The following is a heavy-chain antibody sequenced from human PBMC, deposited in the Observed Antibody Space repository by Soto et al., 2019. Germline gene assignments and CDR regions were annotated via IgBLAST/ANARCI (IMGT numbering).Heavy chain of an antibody. CDR1: GFTFSSYS. CDR3: ARDRPAVFGVVIISCFDP. CDR2: ISSSSSYI. V-gene: IGHV3-21*01. J-gene: IGHJ5*02. D-gene: IGHD3-3*01. Sequence: GGSLRLSCAASGFTFSSYSMNWVRQASGKGLEWVSSISSSSSYIYYADSVKGRFTISRDNAKNSLYLQMNSLRAEDTAVYYCARDRPAVFGVVIISCFDPWGQGTLVTVSS.